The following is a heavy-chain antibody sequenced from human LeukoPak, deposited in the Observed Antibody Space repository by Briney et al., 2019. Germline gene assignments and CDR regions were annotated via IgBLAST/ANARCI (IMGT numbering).Heavy chain of an antibody. Sequence: PGGSLRLSCAASGFTFSDYYMSWIRQPPGKGLEWIGYIYYSGSTNYNPSLKSRVTIPVDTSKNQFSLKLSSVTAADTAVYYCARSAIAVANRNWFDPWGQGTLVTVSS. CDR3: ARSAIAVANRNWFDP. V-gene: IGHV4-59*01. CDR1: GFTFSDYY. J-gene: IGHJ5*02. CDR2: IYYSGST. D-gene: IGHD6-19*01.